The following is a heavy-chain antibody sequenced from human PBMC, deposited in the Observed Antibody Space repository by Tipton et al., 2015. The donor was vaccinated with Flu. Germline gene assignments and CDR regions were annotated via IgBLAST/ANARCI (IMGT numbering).Heavy chain of an antibody. CDR3: ARTYYDFWSGYYTGIILWYFDL. Sequence: TLSLTCTVSGGSISSSSYYWGWIRQPPGKGLEWIGSIYYSGSTYYNPSLKSRVTISVDTSKNQFSLKLSSVTAADTAVYYCARTYYDFWSGYYTGIILWYFDLWGRGPLVTVSS. D-gene: IGHD3-3*01. V-gene: IGHV4-39*01. J-gene: IGHJ2*01. CDR2: IYYSGST. CDR1: GGSISSSSYY.